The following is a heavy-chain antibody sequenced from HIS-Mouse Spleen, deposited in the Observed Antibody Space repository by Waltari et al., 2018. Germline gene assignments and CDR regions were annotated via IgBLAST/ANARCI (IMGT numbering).Heavy chain of an antibody. CDR2: TNHRGST. J-gene: IGHJ5*02. Sequence: QVQLVESGGGVVQPGRSLRLSCAASGFTFSSYGMHWVREAPGKGLEWIGETNHRGSTHYNPALKSRVTISVDTSKNQFSLKLSSVTAADTAVYYCARVVGATRAWFDPWGQGTLVTVSS. CDR3: ARVVGATRAWFDP. V-gene: IGHV4-34*01. CDR1: GFTFSSYG. D-gene: IGHD1-26*01.